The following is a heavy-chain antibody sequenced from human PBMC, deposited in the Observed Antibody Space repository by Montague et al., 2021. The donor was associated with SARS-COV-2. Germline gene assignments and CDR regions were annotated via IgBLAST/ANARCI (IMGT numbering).Heavy chain of an antibody. D-gene: IGHD3-10*01. J-gene: IGHJ4*02. CDR2: VSYRGST. V-gene: IGHV4-59*01. CDR3: ARDVRYYYDQ. Sequence: SETLSLTCSVSGGSMSSYHWVWIRQPPVKGLEWIGYVSYRGSTNYNLSLKSRETLSLATSKNRFSLRVTSVTAADTAVYYCARDVRYYYDQWGQGILVTVSS. CDR1: GGSMSSYH.